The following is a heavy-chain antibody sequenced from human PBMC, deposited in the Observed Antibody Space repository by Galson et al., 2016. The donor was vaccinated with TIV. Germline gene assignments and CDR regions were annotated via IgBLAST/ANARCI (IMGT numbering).Heavy chain of an antibody. CDR2: ISNYNVNT. Sequence: QSGAEVKKPGASVKVSCKASGYSFTSYGITWVRQAPGQGLAWMGWISNYNVNTKYAQKFQGRVTLTTDTSTSTAYQELMSLRSDDTAVYFCARGRAADHAFDFWGQGTMVTVSS. CDR3: ARGRAADHAFDF. D-gene: IGHD2-15*01. CDR1: GYSFTSYG. V-gene: IGHV1-18*01. J-gene: IGHJ3*01.